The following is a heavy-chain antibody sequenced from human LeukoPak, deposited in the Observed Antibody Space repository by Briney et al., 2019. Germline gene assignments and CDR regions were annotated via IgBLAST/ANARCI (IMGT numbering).Heavy chain of an antibody. CDR1: GFTFSSYW. D-gene: IGHD2-2*01. CDR3: ARDRDCSSTSCPLTWFDP. CDR2: ISYDGSNK. J-gene: IGHJ5*02. V-gene: IGHV3-30-3*01. Sequence: GGSLRLSCAASGFTFSSYWMGWVRQAPGKGLEWVAVISYDGSNKYYADSVKGRFTISRDNSKNTLYLQMNSLRAEDTAVYYCARDRDCSSTSCPLTWFDPWGQGTLVTVSS.